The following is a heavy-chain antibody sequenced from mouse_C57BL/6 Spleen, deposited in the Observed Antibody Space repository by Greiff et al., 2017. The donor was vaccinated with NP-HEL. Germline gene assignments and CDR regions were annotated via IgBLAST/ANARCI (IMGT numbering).Heavy chain of an antibody. CDR3: ARQDGYYPYYAMDY. V-gene: IGHV2-6-1*01. D-gene: IGHD2-3*01. CDR1: GFSLTSYG. J-gene: IGHJ4*01. Sequence: QVQLKESGPGLVAPSQSLSITCTVSGFSLTSYGVHWVRQPPGKGLEWLVVIWSDGSTTYNSALKSRLSISKDNSKSQVFLKMNSLQTDDTAMYYCARQDGYYPYYAMDYWGQGTSVTVSS. CDR2: IWSDGST.